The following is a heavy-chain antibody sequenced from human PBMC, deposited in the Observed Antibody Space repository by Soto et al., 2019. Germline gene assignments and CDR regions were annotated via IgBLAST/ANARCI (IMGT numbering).Heavy chain of an antibody. Sequence: QVQLVESGGGLVKPGGSLRLSCAASGFTFSDYYMSWIRQAPGKGLEWVSYISSSGSTIYYADCVKGRFTISRDNAKNSLYLQLNILRAEHAVVYYCARDPREYYFDYWGQGTLVTVSS. V-gene: IGHV3-11*01. J-gene: IGHJ4*02. CDR1: GFTFSDYY. CDR2: ISSSGSTI. CDR3: ARDPREYYFDY.